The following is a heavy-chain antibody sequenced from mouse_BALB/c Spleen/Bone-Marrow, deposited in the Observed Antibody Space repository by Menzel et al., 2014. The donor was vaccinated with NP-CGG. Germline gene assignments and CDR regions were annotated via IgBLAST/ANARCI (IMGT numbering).Heavy chain of an antibody. CDR2: IDPANGNT. J-gene: IGHJ3*01. CDR1: GFNIKDTY. V-gene: IGHV14-3*02. CDR3: AFYYYGSSLFAY. D-gene: IGHD1-1*01. Sequence: VQLQQSGAELVKPGASVKLSCTASGFNIKDTYMHWVKQRPEQSLEWIGRIDPANGNTKYDPKFQGKATITADTSSNTAYLQLSSLTSEDTAVYYCAFYYYGSSLFAYWGQGTLVTVSA.